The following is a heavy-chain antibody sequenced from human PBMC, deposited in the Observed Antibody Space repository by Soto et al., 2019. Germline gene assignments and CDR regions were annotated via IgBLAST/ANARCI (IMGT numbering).Heavy chain of an antibody. CDR2: ISAYNGNT. Sequence: ASVKVSCKASGYTFTSYGISWVRQAPGHGLEWMGWISAYNGNTNYAQKLQGRVTMTTDTSTSTAYMEVRSLRSDDTAVYYCVRSSGTSYIWFYPCCQGTLVTVSS. CDR3: VRSSGTSYIWFYP. J-gene: IGHJ5*02. V-gene: IGHV1-18*01. D-gene: IGHD1-26*01. CDR1: GYTFTSYG.